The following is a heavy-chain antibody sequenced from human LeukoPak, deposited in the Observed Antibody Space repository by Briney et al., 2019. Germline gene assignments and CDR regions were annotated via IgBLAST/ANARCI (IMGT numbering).Heavy chain of an antibody. Sequence: PGGSLRLSCAASGFTFDDYAMHWVRQAPGKGLEWVSGISWNSGSIGYADSVKGRFTISRDNAKNSLYLQMNSLRAEDTALYYCAKASWKGYDFWSGYYSWFDPWGQGTLVTVSS. CDR1: GFTFDDYA. CDR2: ISWNSGSI. J-gene: IGHJ5*02. D-gene: IGHD3-3*01. CDR3: AKASWKGYDFWSGYYSWFDP. V-gene: IGHV3-9*01.